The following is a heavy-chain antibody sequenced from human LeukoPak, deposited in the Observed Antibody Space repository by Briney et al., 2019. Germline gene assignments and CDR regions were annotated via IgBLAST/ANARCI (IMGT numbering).Heavy chain of an antibody. Sequence: SETLSLTCTVSGGSISSSTYYWGWIRQPPGKGLEWIGYIYNSGSTNYNPSLKSRVTISVDTSKNQFSLKLSSVTAADTAVYYCARLYSSSLGRVFDYWGQGTLVTVSS. CDR1: GGSISSSTYY. V-gene: IGHV4-61*05. J-gene: IGHJ4*02. CDR3: ARLYSSSLGRVFDY. D-gene: IGHD4-11*01. CDR2: IYNSGST.